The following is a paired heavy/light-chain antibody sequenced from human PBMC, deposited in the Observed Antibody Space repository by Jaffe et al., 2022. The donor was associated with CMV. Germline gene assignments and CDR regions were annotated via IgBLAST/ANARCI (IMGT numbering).Light chain of an antibody. CDR3: MQATHWPWT. V-gene: IGKV2-30*01. CDR2: KVS. J-gene: IGKJ1*01. CDR1: QSLVYSDGNIY. Sequence: DVVMTQSPLSLPVTLGQPASISCRSSQSLVYSDGNIYLNWFQQRPGQSPRRLIYKVSDRDSGVPDRFSGSGSGTDFTLKISRVEAEDVGVYYCMQATHWPWTFGVGTKVEIQ.
Heavy chain of an antibody. CDR3: ARSARVPKL. Sequence: QVQLVESGGGLVKPGGSLRLSCEASGFSFSDYYMIWFRQVPGKGLESISYISGSGSDTNYADSVKGRFTISRDNTRNSLYLQMSSLKVEDTAVYYCARSARVPKLGGQGTLVTVSS. J-gene: IGHJ4*02. V-gene: IGHV3-11*06. CDR2: ISGSGSDT. CDR1: GFSFSDYY.